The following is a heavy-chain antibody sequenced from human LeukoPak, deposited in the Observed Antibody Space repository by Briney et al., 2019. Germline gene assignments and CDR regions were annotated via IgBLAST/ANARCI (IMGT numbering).Heavy chain of an antibody. J-gene: IGHJ4*02. CDR3: ARQRSGTYYADY. CDR1: DYRFSSHW. D-gene: IGHD1-26*01. CDR2: IYPGDSDT. V-gene: IGHV5-51*01. Sequence: GESLQISCQGFDYRFSSHWIGWARQLPGKGLEWMGTIYPGDSDTRYSPSFQGQVTFSADKSNDTAYLQWGSLRASDTAIYYCARQRSGTYYADYWGQGTLVIVSS.